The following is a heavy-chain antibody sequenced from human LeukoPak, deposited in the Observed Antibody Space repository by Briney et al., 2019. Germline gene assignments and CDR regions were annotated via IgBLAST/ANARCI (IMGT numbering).Heavy chain of an antibody. CDR3: AKFTAAAPWGWFDP. V-gene: IGHV3-23*01. CDR2: ISDSGGST. Sequence: PGGSLRLSCAASGFTFSSYAMSWVRQAPGKGLEWVSAISDSGGSTYYADSVKGRFTISRDNSKNTLYLQMNSLRAEDTAVYYCAKFTAAAPWGWFDPWGQGILVTVSS. J-gene: IGHJ5*02. CDR1: GFTFSSYA. D-gene: IGHD6-13*01.